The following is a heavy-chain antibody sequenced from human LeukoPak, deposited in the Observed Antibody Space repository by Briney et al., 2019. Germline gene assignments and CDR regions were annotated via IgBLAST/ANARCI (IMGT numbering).Heavy chain of an antibody. CDR2: INPNSGGT. V-gene: IGHV1-2*02. Sequence: GASVKVSCKASGYTFTSYYMHWVRQAPGQGLEWMGWINPNSGGTNYAQKFQGRVTITRDTSISTAYMELSTLRSDDTAVYCCARDPPAAITYYGMDVWGQGTTVTVSS. J-gene: IGHJ6*02. D-gene: IGHD2-2*01. CDR3: ARDPPAAITYYGMDV. CDR1: GYTFTSYY.